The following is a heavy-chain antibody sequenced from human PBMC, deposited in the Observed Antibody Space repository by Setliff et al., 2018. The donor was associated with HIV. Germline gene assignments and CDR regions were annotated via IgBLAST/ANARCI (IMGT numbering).Heavy chain of an antibody. Sequence: ASVKVSCKASGYTFSQYPMHWVRQAPGQRPEWMGWINTGNGNTKYSQKFQGRVTITRDTSASTAYMELSSLRSEDTAVYYCARESNTYYYDSSGYYYDYWGQGTLVTVSS. V-gene: IGHV1-3*04. CDR3: ARESNTYYYDSSGYYYDY. CDR2: INTGNGNT. J-gene: IGHJ4*02. D-gene: IGHD3-22*01. CDR1: GYTFSQYP.